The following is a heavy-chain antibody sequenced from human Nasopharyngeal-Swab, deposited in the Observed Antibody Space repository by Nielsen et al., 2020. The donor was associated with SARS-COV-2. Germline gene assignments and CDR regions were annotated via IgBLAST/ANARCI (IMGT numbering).Heavy chain of an antibody. CDR3: ARVGDYGSGSDGSFGFDY. CDR1: GFTFSSYG. Sequence: GESLKISCAASGFTFSSYGMHWVRQAPGKGLEGGAVIWYDGSNKYYADSVKGRFNISRDNSKNTLYLQMNSLRAEDTAGYYCARVGDYGSGSDGSFGFDYWGQGTLVTVSS. V-gene: IGHV3-33*01. D-gene: IGHD3-10*01. CDR2: IWYDGSNK. J-gene: IGHJ4*02.